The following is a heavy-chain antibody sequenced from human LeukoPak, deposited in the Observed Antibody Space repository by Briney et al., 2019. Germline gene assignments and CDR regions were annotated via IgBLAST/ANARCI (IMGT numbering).Heavy chain of an antibody. CDR3: AKSSYYDSSGYYREYYFDY. J-gene: IGHJ4*02. CDR2: VSGGGGST. V-gene: IGHV3-23*01. CDR1: GFTFSSHV. Sequence: GGSLRLSCAASGFTFSSHVMSWVRQAPGKGLEWVSSVSGGGGSTYYADSVKGRFTISRDNSKSTLFLQMNSLRAEDTAVYYCAKSSYYDSSGYYREYYFDYWGQGTLVTVSS. D-gene: IGHD3-22*01.